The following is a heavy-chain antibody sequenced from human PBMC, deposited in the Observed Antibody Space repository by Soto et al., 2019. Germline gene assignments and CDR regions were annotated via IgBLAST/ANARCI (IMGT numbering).Heavy chain of an antibody. CDR2: INPSGST. D-gene: IGHD1-1*01. CDR1: GGSFSDYY. Sequence: QVRLQQWGAGLLKPSETLPLTCAVYGGSFSDYYWSWIRQPPGKGLEWIGEINPSGSTNYNPSIKSRVTISVDTAKNQFSLKLNSVTAADTAVYYCAREVPSRYFDLWGRGTPVTVSS. CDR3: AREVPSRYFDL. J-gene: IGHJ2*01. V-gene: IGHV4-34*01.